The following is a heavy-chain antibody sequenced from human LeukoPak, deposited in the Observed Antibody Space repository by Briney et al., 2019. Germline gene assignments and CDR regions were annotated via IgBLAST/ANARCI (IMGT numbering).Heavy chain of an antibody. CDR3: ARPPDDFWSGYYPD. Sequence: ASVKLSCKASGYTFTGYYMHWVRQAPGQGLEWMGWINPNSGGTNYAQKFQGRVTMTRDTSISTAYMELSRLRSDDTAVYYCARPPDDFWSGYYPDWGQGPLVTVSS. CDR2: INPNSGGT. D-gene: IGHD3-3*01. J-gene: IGHJ4*02. V-gene: IGHV1-2*02. CDR1: GYTFTGYY.